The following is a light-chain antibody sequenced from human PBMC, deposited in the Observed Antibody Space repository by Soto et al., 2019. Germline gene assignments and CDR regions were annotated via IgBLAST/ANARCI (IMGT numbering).Light chain of an antibody. V-gene: IGLV1-40*01. CDR2: GNS. Sequence: QSVLTQPPSVSGAPGQRVTISCTGSSSNIGAGYDVHWYQQLPGTAPKLLFYGNSNRPSGVPDRFSGSKSGTSASLAITGLQAEDEADYYCQSYDSSLSVVFGGGTKRTVL. J-gene: IGLJ2*01. CDR1: SSNIGAGYD. CDR3: QSYDSSLSVV.